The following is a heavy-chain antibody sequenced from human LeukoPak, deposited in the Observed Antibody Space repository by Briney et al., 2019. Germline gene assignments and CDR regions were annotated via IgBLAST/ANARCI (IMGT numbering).Heavy chain of an antibody. CDR2: ISAYTGHT. CDR1: GYTFINYG. D-gene: IGHD3-10*01. J-gene: IGHJ4*02. Sequence: GASVKVSCKTSGYTFINYGISWVRQAPGQGLEWMAWISAYTGHTRYAQKFKGRVTMTTDSATSTVYMDLRSLSSDDTAVYYCSRTTEASGSHYPLDYRGQGTLVTVSS. CDR3: SRTTEASGSHYPLDY. V-gene: IGHV1-18*01.